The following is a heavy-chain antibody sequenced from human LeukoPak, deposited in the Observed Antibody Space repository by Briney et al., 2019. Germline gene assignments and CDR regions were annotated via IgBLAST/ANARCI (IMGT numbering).Heavy chain of an antibody. D-gene: IGHD3-10*01. J-gene: IGHJ4*02. CDR1: GFTFSECW. Sequence: GGSLRFSCAVSGFTFSECWMSWVRQAPGKGLEWVAHIDQDGSEKYYVDSVKGRFTISRDNAKNSLYLQMNSLRAEDTAVYYCARAMVRGDLDYWGQGTLVTVSS. V-gene: IGHV3-7*01. CDR3: ARAMVRGDLDY. CDR2: IDQDGSEK.